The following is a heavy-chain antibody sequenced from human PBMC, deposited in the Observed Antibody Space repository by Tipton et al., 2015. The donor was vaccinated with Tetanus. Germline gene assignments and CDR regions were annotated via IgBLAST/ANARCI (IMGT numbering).Heavy chain of an antibody. CDR3: ARDTGIAAAGTSYYYYGMDV. V-gene: IGHV3-33*01. Sequence: AASGFTFSSYGMHWVRQAPGKGLEWVAVIWYDGSNKYYADSVKGRFTISRDNSKNTLYLQMNSLRAEDTAVYYCARDTGIAAAGTSYYYYGMDVWGQGTTVTVSS. D-gene: IGHD6-13*01. CDR2: IWYDGSNK. CDR1: GFTFSSYG. J-gene: IGHJ6*02.